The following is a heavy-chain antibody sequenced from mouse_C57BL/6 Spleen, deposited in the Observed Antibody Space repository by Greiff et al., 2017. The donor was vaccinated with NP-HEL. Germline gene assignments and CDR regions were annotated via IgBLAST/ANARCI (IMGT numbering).Heavy chain of an antibody. CDR2: IDHSDSYP. J-gene: IGHJ4*01. Sequence: QVQLQQPGAELVMPGASVKLSCKASGYTFTSYWMHWVKQRPGQGLEWIGEIDHSDSYPNYNKKFKGKSPLTVDKSSSTAYMQLSSLTSEDSSVYYGARGAIYYGNYYAMDYWGQGTSVTVSS. CDR1: GYTFTSYW. D-gene: IGHD2-1*01. V-gene: IGHV1-69*01. CDR3: ARGAIYYGNYYAMDY.